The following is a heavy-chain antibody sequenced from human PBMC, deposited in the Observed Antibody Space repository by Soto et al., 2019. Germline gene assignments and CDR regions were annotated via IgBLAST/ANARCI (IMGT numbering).Heavy chain of an antibody. CDR1: GDSVSSNSAA. D-gene: IGHD2-8*01. CDR3: ARDLTPFCTMGVCYRGWFDS. CDR2: TYYRSKWYN. Sequence: SQTLSLTCAISGDSVSSNSAAWNWIRQSPSRGLEWLGRTYYRSKWYNDYAVSVKSRITINPDTSKNQFSLQLNSVTPEDTAVYYCARDLTPFCTMGVCYRGWFDSWGQGTLVTVSS. J-gene: IGHJ5*01. V-gene: IGHV6-1*01.